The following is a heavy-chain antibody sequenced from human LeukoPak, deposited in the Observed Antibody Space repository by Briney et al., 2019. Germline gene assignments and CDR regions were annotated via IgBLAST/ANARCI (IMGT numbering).Heavy chain of an antibody. CDR3: ARQGWFGDHYYYYMDV. D-gene: IGHD3-10*01. Sequence: SETLSLTCIVSGGSISSYYWSWIRQPAGKGLEWIGRLYSSGDTNYNPSLKSRVTISVDTSKNQFSLKLSSVTAADTAVYYCARQGWFGDHYYYYMDVWGKGTTVTISS. CDR2: LYSSGDT. J-gene: IGHJ6*03. V-gene: IGHV4-4*07. CDR1: GGSISSYY.